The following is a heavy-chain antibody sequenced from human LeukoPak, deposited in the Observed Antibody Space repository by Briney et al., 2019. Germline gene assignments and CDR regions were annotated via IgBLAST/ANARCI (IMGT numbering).Heavy chain of an antibody. J-gene: IGHJ4*02. Sequence: GGSLRLSCAASGFTFSSYGMHLVRLAPGKGLEWVAVISYDGRNKYYADSVKGRFTISRDNSKNTLYLQMNSLRAEDTAVYYCAKGNNLAVAGAFDYWGQGTLVTVSS. CDR3: AKGNNLAVAGAFDY. CDR2: ISYDGRNK. V-gene: IGHV3-30*18. CDR1: GFTFSSYG. D-gene: IGHD6-19*01.